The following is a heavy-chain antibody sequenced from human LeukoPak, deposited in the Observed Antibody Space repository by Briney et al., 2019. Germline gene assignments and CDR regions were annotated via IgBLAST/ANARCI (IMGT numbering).Heavy chain of an antibody. CDR1: GYSISSGPY. J-gene: IGHJ4*02. CDR2: FYHSGST. CDR3: AREYDYGPGSWAY. D-gene: IGHD3-10*01. V-gene: IGHV4-38-2*02. Sequence: SSETLSLTCTVSGYSISSGPYWGWIRQPPGKGLEWIGSFYHSGSTYYNPSLKSRVTISLDTSKNQFPLKLSSVTAADTAVYYCAREYDYGPGSWAYWGQGTLVTVSS.